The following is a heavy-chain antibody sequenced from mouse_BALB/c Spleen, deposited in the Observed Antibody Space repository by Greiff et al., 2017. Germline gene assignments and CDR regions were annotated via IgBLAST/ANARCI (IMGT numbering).Heavy chain of an antibody. Sequence: QVQLQQSGAELAKPGASVKMSCKASGYTFTSYWMHWVKQRPGQGLEWIGYINPSTGYTEYNQKFKDKATLTADKSSSTAYMQLSSLTSEDSAVYYCARPSNWDRHYWGQGTTLTVSS. V-gene: IGHV1-7*01. CDR2: INPSTGYT. CDR3: ARPSNWDRHY. D-gene: IGHD4-1*02. J-gene: IGHJ2*01. CDR1: GYTFTSYW.